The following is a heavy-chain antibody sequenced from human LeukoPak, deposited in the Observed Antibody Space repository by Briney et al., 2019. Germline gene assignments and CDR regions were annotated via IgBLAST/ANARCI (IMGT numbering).Heavy chain of an antibody. CDR3: ASYGDYEGDY. CDR2: IASDGTI. V-gene: IGHV3-48*03. CDR1: GFILSTSE. J-gene: IGHJ4*02. Sequence: GGSLRLSCVASGFILSTSEMNWVRQAPGKGLEWVSFIASDGTIYYADSVKGRFTLSRDNAKNSLYLQMNSLRAEDTAVYYCASYGDYEGDYWGQGTLVTVSS. D-gene: IGHD4-17*01.